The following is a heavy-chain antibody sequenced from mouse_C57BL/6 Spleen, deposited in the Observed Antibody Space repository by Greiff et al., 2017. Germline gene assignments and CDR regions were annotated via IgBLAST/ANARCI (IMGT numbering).Heavy chain of an antibody. J-gene: IGHJ2*01. CDR3: AAYYYGSSHPDY. D-gene: IGHD1-1*01. CDR1: GYAFSSSW. V-gene: IGHV1-82*01. CDR2: IYPGDGDT. Sequence: QVQLQQPGPELVKPGASVKISCKASGYAFSSSWMNWVKQRPGKGLEWIGRIYPGDGDTNYNGKFKGKATLTADKSSSTAYMQLSSLTSEDSAVYFCAAYYYGSSHPDYWGQGTTLTVSS.